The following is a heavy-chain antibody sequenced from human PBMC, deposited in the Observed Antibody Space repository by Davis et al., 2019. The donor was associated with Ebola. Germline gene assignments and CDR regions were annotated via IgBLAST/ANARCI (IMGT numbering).Heavy chain of an antibody. Sequence: PGGSLRLSCAASGFTFSSYWMHWVRQAPGKGLVWVSRINPDGSFTDYADSAKGRFSISRDSTSNTLYLQMNGLRAEDTAVYYCARSSYQPDYWGQGTLVTVSS. CDR3: ARSSYQPDY. CDR2: INPDGSFT. CDR1: GFTFSSYW. J-gene: IGHJ4*02. V-gene: IGHV3-74*01. D-gene: IGHD2-2*01.